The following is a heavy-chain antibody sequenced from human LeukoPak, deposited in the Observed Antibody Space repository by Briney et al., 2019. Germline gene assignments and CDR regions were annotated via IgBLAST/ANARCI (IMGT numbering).Heavy chain of an antibody. CDR3: AKEGALGYCSSTSCEDSFDI. CDR1: GFTFSSYA. J-gene: IGHJ3*02. Sequence: GGSLRLSCAASGFTFSSYAMSWVRQAPGKGLEWVSAISGSGGSTYYADSVKGRFTISRDNSKNTLYLQMNSLRAEDTAVYYCAKEGALGYCSSTSCEDSFDIWGQGTMVTVSS. D-gene: IGHD2-2*01. V-gene: IGHV3-23*01. CDR2: ISGSGGST.